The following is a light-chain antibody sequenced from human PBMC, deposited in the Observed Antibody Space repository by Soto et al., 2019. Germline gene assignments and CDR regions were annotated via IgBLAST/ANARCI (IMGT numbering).Light chain of an antibody. J-gene: IGKJ1*01. CDR2: AAS. V-gene: IGKV1-9*01. Sequence: IQLHESQSSLSASVGESFTITGRASQGISNFLAWHQQKPGKAPKLLIYAASTLQSGVPSRFSGSGSGTDFTLTISSLQSEDFAVYYCQQYNNWPPWTVGQGNKVDI. CDR1: QGISNF. CDR3: QQYNNWPPWT.